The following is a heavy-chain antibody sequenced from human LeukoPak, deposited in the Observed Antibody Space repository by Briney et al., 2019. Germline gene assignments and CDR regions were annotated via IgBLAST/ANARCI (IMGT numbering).Heavy chain of an antibody. CDR1: GFTFSSYS. J-gene: IGHJ4*02. CDR2: ISSSSSTI. D-gene: IGHD3-9*01. Sequence: GGSLRLSCAASGFTFSSYSMNWVRQAPGKGLEWVTYISSSSSTIYYADSVKGRFTISRDNAKNSLYLQMNSLRDEDTAVYYCARNPYDILTGYYLRPTTYFDYWGQGTLVTVSS. V-gene: IGHV3-48*02. CDR3: ARNPYDILTGYYLRPTTYFDY.